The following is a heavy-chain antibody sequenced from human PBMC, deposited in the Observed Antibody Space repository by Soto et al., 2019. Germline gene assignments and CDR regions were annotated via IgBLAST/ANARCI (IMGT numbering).Heavy chain of an antibody. Sequence: QVQLQESGPGLVKPSQTLSLTCTVSGGSISSGDYYWSWIRQPPGKGLEWIGYIYYSGSTYYNPSLKSRVTISVDTSKNQFSLKLSSVTAADTAVYYCARVGGSIAAAGRTFDYWGQGTLVTVSS. J-gene: IGHJ4*02. CDR2: IYYSGST. CDR3: ARVGGSIAAAGRTFDY. CDR1: GGSISSGDYY. D-gene: IGHD6-13*01. V-gene: IGHV4-30-4*01.